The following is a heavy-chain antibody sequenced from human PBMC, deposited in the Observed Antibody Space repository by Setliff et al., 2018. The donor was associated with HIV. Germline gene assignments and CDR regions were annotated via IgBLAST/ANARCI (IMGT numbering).Heavy chain of an antibody. D-gene: IGHD6-13*01. CDR2: VYYTGST. CDR3: ARGYSSSWYDS. J-gene: IGHJ5*01. CDR1: GVFIGTYY. V-gene: IGHV4-59*13. Sequence: TLSLTCTVSGVFIGTYYWSWIRQSPGKGLEWIGSVYYTGSTNYNPSLESRVTMSVDTSKNQFSLRLMSLTAADTAIYYCARGYSSSWYDSWGQGTLVTVSS.